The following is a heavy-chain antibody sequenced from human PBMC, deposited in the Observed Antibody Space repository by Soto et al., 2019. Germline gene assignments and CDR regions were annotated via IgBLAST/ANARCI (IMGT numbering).Heavy chain of an antibody. J-gene: IGHJ5*02. Sequence: PSETLSLTCTVSGGSISSYYWSWIRQPPGKGLEWIGYIYYSGSTNYNPSLKSRVTISVDTSKNQFSLKLSSVTAADTAVYYCARLYVPGIAVAGTTGWFDPWGQGTLVTVPS. D-gene: IGHD6-19*01. CDR3: ARLYVPGIAVAGTTGWFDP. V-gene: IGHV4-59*01. CDR2: IYYSGST. CDR1: GGSISSYY.